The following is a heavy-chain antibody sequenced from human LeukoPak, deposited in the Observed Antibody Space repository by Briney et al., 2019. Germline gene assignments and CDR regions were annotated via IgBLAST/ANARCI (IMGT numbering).Heavy chain of an antibody. CDR3: ARDVGPRITMVRGPFDP. J-gene: IGHJ5*02. CDR1: GGTFSSYA. CDR2: IIPILGIA. D-gene: IGHD3-10*01. V-gene: IGHV1-69*04. Sequence: SVKVSCKASGGTFSSYAISWVRQAPGQGLEWMGRIIPILGIANYAQKFQGRVTITADKSTSTAYMELSSLRSEDTAVYYCARDVGPRITMVRGPFDPWGQGTLVTVSS.